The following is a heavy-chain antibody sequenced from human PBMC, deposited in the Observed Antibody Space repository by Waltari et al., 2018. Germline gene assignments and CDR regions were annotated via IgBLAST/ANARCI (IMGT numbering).Heavy chain of an antibody. CDR2: IDPIDSTT. CDR1: GYGFGSYR. V-gene: IGHV5-10-1*01. J-gene: IGHJ4*02. D-gene: IGHD2-2*01. Sequence: EVQLVQSGAEVKKPGESLKMPCKGSGYGFGSYRNSGVGQRPGKGPGWVGGIDPIDSTTYYSTSLQGHGTRSVDRSISTALRNWNRLKASDTAMYLRARHVSGPTNDWGQGTQVTVSS. CDR3: ARHVSGPTND.